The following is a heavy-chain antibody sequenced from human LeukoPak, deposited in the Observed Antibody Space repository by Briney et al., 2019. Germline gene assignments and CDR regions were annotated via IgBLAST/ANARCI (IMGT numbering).Heavy chain of an antibody. J-gene: IGHJ5*02. Sequence: SETLSLTCTVSGGSISSYHWSWIRQRLGDGLEWIGDIYYSVTTNYNPSLKSRVTISGDTSKNQFYLKLSSVTAADTAMYYCARACRDQYYYASSGYYHRNNWFDPWGQGTLVTVSS. V-gene: IGHV4-59*01. CDR2: IYYSVTT. CDR3: ARACRDQYYYASSGYYHRNNWFDP. D-gene: IGHD3-22*01. CDR1: GGSISSYH.